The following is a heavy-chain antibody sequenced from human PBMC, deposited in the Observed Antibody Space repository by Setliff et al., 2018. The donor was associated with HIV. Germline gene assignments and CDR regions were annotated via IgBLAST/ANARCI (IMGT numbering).Heavy chain of an antibody. J-gene: IGHJ6*03. CDR2: INTNTGNP. D-gene: IGHD4-17*01. Sequence: ASVKVSCKASGYTFSNYGMNWVQQAPGQGLEWMGWINTNTGNPTYAQDFTGRFVFSLDTSVSTAYLQISSLKAEDTAVYYCARDHDYGDLSRNWFYMDVWGKGTTVTVSS. CDR1: GYTFSNYG. V-gene: IGHV7-4-1*02. CDR3: ARDHDYGDLSRNWFYMDV.